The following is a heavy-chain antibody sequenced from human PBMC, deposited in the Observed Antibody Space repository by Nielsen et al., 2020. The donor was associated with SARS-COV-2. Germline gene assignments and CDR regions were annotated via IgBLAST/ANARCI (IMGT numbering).Heavy chain of an antibody. V-gene: IGHV3-30*04. J-gene: IGHJ4*02. CDR2: ISYDGSNR. Sequence: GESLKISCAASGFTFSSYAMHWVRQAPGKGLEWVAVISYDGSNRYYADSVKGRFTISRDNSKNTLYLQMNSLRAEDTAVYYCASSRITMIVDEYGWGQGTLVTVSS. CDR1: GFTFSSYA. D-gene: IGHD3-22*01. CDR3: ASSRITMIVDEYG.